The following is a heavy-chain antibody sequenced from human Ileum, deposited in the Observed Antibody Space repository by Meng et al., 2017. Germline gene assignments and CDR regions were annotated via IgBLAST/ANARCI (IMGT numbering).Heavy chain of an antibody. Sequence: GESLKISCAASGITFSSYWMSWVRQAPGKGLEWVAHIKEDGSFKNSVDSVKGRFTISRDNAKSSLYLQMNSLRAEDKAIYYCARDIIGAFDLWGRGTLVTVSS. CDR2: IKEDGSFK. V-gene: IGHV3-7*01. J-gene: IGHJ3*01. CDR1: GITFSSYW. CDR3: ARDIIGAFDL. D-gene: IGHD2/OR15-2a*01.